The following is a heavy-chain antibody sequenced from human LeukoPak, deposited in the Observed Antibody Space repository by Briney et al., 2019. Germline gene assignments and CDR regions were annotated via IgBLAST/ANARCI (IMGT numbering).Heavy chain of an antibody. Sequence: SETLSLTCTVPGGSISSYYWSWIRQPAGKGLEWIGRIYTSGSTNYNPSLKSRVTMSVDTSKNQFSLKLSSVTAADTAVYYCARDLAAAGHYYYYMDVWGKGTTVTVSS. D-gene: IGHD6-13*01. J-gene: IGHJ6*03. CDR2: IYTSGST. CDR1: GGSISSYY. V-gene: IGHV4-4*07. CDR3: ARDLAAAGHYYYYMDV.